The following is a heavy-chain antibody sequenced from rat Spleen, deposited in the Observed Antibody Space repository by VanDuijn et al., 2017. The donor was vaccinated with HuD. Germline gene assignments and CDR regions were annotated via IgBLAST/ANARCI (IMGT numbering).Heavy chain of an antibody. CDR2: IIYDGSST. Sequence: EVHLVESNGGLVQPGRSLKLSCAASGFTFSSYGMAWVRQAPTKGLEWVATIIYDGSSTYYRDSVKGRFTISRDNAKSTLYLQMDSLRSEDTATYYCATGYYGYPNPFIYWGQGVMVTVPS. D-gene: IGHD1-7*01. CDR3: ATGYYGYPNPFIY. J-gene: IGHJ2*01. V-gene: IGHV5-29*01. CDR1: GFTFSSYG.